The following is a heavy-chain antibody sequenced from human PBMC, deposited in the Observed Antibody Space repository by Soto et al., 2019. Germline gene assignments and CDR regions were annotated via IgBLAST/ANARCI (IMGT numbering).Heavy chain of an antibody. J-gene: IGHJ6*02. CDR3: ARGGLIYDFWSGYTYYYYYGMDV. Sequence: GWSLRLSCAASGFTFSSYSMNWVRQAPGKGLEWVSSISSSSSYIYYADSVKGRFTISRDNAKNTLYLQMNSLRAEDTAVYYCARGGLIYDFWSGYTYYYYYGMDVWGQGTTVTVSS. V-gene: IGHV3-21*01. CDR2: ISSSSSYI. CDR1: GFTFSSYS. D-gene: IGHD3-3*01.